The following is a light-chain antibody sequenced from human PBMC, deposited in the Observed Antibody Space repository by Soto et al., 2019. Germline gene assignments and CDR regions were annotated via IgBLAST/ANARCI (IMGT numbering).Light chain of an antibody. CDR1: QTLLFNTNNKNY. CDR3: QQYFTTPFT. Sequence: DIVMTQSPDSLAVSLGERATINCKSSQTLLFNTNNKNYLAWYQQKPGQPPKLLIYWASARESGVPDRFSGSGSGTDFTLSIICLLSEDVALYYCQQYFTTPFTFGPGTKVEIK. V-gene: IGKV4-1*01. CDR2: WAS. J-gene: IGKJ3*01.